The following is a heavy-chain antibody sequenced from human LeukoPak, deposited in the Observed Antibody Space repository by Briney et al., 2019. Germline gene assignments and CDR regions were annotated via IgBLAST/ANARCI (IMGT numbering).Heavy chain of an antibody. CDR1: GFTFSSYG. CDR3: AKVNRRGYSYGLSYNYMDV. J-gene: IGHJ6*03. CDR2: ISGSGGST. Sequence: GGSLRLSCAASGFTFSSYGMSWVRQAPGKGLEWVSAISGSGGSTYYADSVKGRFTISRDNSKNTLYLQMNSLRAEDTAVYYCAKVNRRGYSYGLSYNYMDVWGKGTTVTISS. V-gene: IGHV3-23*01. D-gene: IGHD5-18*01.